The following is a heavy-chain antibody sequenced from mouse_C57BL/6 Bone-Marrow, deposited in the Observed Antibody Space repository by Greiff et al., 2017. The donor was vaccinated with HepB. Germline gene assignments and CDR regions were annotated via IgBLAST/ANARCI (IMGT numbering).Heavy chain of an antibody. D-gene: IGHD3-3*01. J-gene: IGHJ3*01. V-gene: IGHV14-4*01. CDR2: IDPENGDT. Sequence: EVQLQQSGAELVRPGASVKLSCTASGFNIKDDYMHWVKQRPEQGLEWIGWIDPENGDTENASKFQGKATITADTSSNTAYLQLSSLTSEDTAVYYCTTGWAWFAYWGQGTLVTVSA. CDR1: GFNIKDDY. CDR3: TTGWAWFAY.